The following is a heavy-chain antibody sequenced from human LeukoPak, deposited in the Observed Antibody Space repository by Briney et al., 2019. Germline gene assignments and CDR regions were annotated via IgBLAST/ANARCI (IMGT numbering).Heavy chain of an antibody. V-gene: IGHV4-34*09. Sequence: SETLSLTCAVYGGSFSGYYWSWIRQPPGKGLEWIGYIYYSGSTYYNPSLKSRVTISVDTSKNQFSLKLSSVTAADTAVYYCARVPGDYGSGSRAWYYYGMDVWGQGTTVTVSS. D-gene: IGHD3-10*01. CDR2: IYYSGST. CDR3: ARVPGDYGSGSRAWYYYGMDV. CDR1: GGSFSGYY. J-gene: IGHJ6*02.